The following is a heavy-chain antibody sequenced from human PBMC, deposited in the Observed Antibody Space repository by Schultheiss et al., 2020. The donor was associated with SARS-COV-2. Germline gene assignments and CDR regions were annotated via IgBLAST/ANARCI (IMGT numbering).Heavy chain of an antibody. CDR2: ISAYNGNT. V-gene: IGHV1-2*02. J-gene: IGHJ4*02. CDR1: GYTFIGDY. Sequence: ASVKVSCKASGYTFIGDYIHWVRQAPGQGLEWLGWISAYNGNTNYAQKLQGRVTMTRDTSISTAYMELSRLRSDDTAVYYCARDPVGGFDYWGQGTLVTVSS. CDR3: ARDPVGGFDY.